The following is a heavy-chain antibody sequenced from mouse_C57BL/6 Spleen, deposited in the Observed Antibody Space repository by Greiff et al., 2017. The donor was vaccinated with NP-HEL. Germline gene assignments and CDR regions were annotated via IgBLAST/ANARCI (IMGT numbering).Heavy chain of an antibody. Sequence: QVHVKQPGAELVRPGTSVKLSCKASGYTFTSYWMHWVKQRPGQGLEWIGVIDPSDSYTNYNQKFKGKATLTVDTSSSTAYMQLSSLTSEDSAVYYCATGNFDYWGQGTTLTVSS. CDR3: ATGNFDY. CDR2: IDPSDSYT. V-gene: IGHV1-59*01. CDR1: GYTFTSYW. J-gene: IGHJ2*01.